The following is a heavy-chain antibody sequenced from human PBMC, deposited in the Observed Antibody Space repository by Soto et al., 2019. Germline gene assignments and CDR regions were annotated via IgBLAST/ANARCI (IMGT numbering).Heavy chain of an antibody. CDR3: AREDVEYDFWSGYPY. CDR1: GFTFSSYA. D-gene: IGHD3-3*01. CDR2: ISSNGGST. V-gene: IGHV3-64*01. J-gene: IGHJ4*02. Sequence: GGSLRLSCAASGFTFSSYAMHWVRQAPGKGLEYVSAISSNGGSTYYANSVKGRFTISRDNSKNTLYLQMGSLRAEDMAVYYCAREDVEYDFWSGYPYWGQGTLVTVSS.